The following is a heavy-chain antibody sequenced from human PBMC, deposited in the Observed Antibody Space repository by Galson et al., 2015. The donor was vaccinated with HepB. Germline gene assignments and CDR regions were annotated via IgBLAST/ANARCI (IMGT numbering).Heavy chain of an antibody. J-gene: IGHJ5*02. CDR3: ARAAAGSVGWFDP. CDR1: GFTFRNYA. D-gene: IGHD6-13*01. V-gene: IGHV3-30*04. Sequence: SLRLSCAASGFTFRNYAIHWVRQAPGKGLEWVALISYDVSNKYYADSVKGRLTISRDNSKNPVYLQMNSLRTEDTAVYYCARAAAGSVGWFDPWGQGTLVTVSS. CDR2: ISYDVSNK.